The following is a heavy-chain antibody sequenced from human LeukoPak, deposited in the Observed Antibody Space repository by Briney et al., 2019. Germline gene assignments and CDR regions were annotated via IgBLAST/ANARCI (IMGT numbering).Heavy chain of an antibody. CDR2: VNSDGSRT. D-gene: IGHD1-26*01. CDR3: TRSLNSGSYPDY. CDR1: GFTFSSYW. V-gene: IGHV3-74*01. Sequence: GGSLRLSCAASGFTFSSYWMPWVRQAPGKGLVWVSRVNSDGSRTDYADSVKGRITISRDNAKNTLYLQMNSLRAEDTAVYYCTRSLNSGSYPDYWGQGTLVTVSS. J-gene: IGHJ4*02.